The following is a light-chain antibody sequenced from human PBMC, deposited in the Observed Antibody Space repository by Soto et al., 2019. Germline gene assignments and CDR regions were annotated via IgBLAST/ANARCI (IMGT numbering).Light chain of an antibody. CDR2: DVS. Sequence: QSALTQPASVSGSPGHSITISCTGTSSDVGGYNYVSWLQQHPGKVPKLIIYDVSSRPSGVSNRFSGSKSGNTASLTISGLQAEDETDYYCTSYSSISPHVF. V-gene: IGLV2-14*01. CDR3: TSYSSISPHV. J-gene: IGLJ1*01. CDR1: SSDVGGYNY.